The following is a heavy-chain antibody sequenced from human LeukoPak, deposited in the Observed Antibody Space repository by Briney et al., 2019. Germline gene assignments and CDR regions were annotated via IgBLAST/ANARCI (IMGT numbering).Heavy chain of an antibody. CDR2: ILYDGRNK. Sequence: GGSLRLSCAASGFTFSNFAIHWVRQAPGKGLEWVAVILYDGRNKYYGDSVEGRFTISRDNSKNTVHLEMNSLRAEDTAVYYCARDPTVTRSRDAFDIWGQGTMVTVSS. CDR1: GFTFSNFA. CDR3: ARDPTVTRSRDAFDI. V-gene: IGHV3-30*03. J-gene: IGHJ3*02. D-gene: IGHD4-17*01.